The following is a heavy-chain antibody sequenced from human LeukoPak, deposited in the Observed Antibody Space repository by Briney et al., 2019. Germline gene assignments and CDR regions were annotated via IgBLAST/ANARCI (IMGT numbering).Heavy chain of an antibody. V-gene: IGHV3-48*03. Sequence: GGSLRLSCAASGFTFSSYEMNWVRQAPGKGLEWVSYISSSGSTIYYADSVKGRFTISRDNAKNSLYLQMHSLRAEDSGIYYCVKDVLFAVGDAVDIWGQGTMVAVS. CDR3: VKDVLFAVGDAVDI. CDR1: GFTFSSYE. CDR2: ISSSGSTI. J-gene: IGHJ3*02. D-gene: IGHD3-10*02.